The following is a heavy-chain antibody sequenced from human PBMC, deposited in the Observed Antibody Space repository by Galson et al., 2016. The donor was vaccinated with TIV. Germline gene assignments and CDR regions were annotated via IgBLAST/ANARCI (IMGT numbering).Heavy chain of an antibody. Sequence: LRLSCAASGFTFGHYAVNWFRQAPGKGLEWVGFITSKTYGATTEYAASVKGRFTISRDDSRNIAYLQMNSLKTGDTAVYYCTRTAMGSTRNAFDIWGQGTVVTVSS. V-gene: IGHV3-49*03. CDR1: GFTFGHYA. D-gene: IGHD1-1*01. J-gene: IGHJ3*02. CDR2: ITSKTYGATT. CDR3: TRTAMGSTRNAFDI.